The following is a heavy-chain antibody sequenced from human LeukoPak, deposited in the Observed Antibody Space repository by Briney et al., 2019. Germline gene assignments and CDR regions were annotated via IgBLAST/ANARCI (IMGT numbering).Heavy chain of an antibody. D-gene: IGHD4/OR15-4a*01. CDR1: GYSFTTYW. V-gene: IGHV5-51*01. Sequence: GESLKISRKGSGYSFTTYWIGWARQMPGKGPEWMGIIFPGDSDTRYSPSFQGQVTISADKSFATAYLQWSSLRASDTAMYYCARLSMVATRGFDYWGQGTQVTVSS. CDR2: IFPGDSDT. J-gene: IGHJ4*02. CDR3: ARLSMVATRGFDY.